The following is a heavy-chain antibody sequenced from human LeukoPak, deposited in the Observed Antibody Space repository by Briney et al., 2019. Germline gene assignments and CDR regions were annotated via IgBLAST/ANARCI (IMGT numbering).Heavy chain of an antibody. J-gene: IGHJ4*02. V-gene: IGHV3-21*01. Sequence: RPGGSLRLSCAASGFTFSSYSMTWVRQAPGKGLEWVSSISSSSSYIYYADSVKGRFTISRDNAKNSLYLQMNSLRAEDAAVYYCARGSRIAAAGIIDYWGQGTLVTVSS. CDR2: ISSSSSYI. D-gene: IGHD6-13*01. CDR3: ARGSRIAAAGIIDY. CDR1: GFTFSSYS.